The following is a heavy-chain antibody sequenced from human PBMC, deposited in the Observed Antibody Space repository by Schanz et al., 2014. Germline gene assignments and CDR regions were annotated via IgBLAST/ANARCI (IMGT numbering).Heavy chain of an antibody. J-gene: IGHJ3*02. CDR1: GFTVSSNY. V-gene: IGHV3-53*01. CDR2: ISGSGGNT. CDR3: AKRCSSTSCSHGAFDI. D-gene: IGHD2-2*01. Sequence: EVQLVESGGGLIQPGGSLRLSCAASGFTVSSNYMSWVRQAPGKGLEWVSGISGSGGNTFYADSVKGRFTISRDNSRKTLSLQMNSLRAEDTAVYYCAKRCSSTSCSHGAFDIWGQGTMVTVSS.